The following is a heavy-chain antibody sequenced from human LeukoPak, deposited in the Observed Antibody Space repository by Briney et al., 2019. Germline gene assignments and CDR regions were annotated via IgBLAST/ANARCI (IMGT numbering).Heavy chain of an antibody. CDR1: GFTFSSYG. V-gene: IGHV3-30*18. Sequence: PGRSLRLSCAASGFTFSSYGMHWVRQAPGKGLEWVAVISYDGSNKYYADAVKGRFTISRDNSKNTLYLQMNSLRAEDTAVYYCAKDKVGGSYSDYYGMDVWGQGTTVTVSS. D-gene: IGHD1-26*01. CDR2: ISYDGSNK. CDR3: AKDKVGGSYSDYYGMDV. J-gene: IGHJ6*02.